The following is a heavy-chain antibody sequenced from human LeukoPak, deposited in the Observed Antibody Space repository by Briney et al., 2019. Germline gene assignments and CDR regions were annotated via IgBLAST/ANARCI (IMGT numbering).Heavy chain of an antibody. CDR1: GFTFSSYA. D-gene: IGHD2-21*01. Sequence: SGGSLRLSCAPSGFTFSSYAMSWVRQAPGKGLEWVSSISKSDGSTYYADSEKGRFTISRDNSKNTVYLHMDSLRVEDTAIYYCARGALIPDFRGQGTLVTVSS. CDR3: ARGALIPDF. J-gene: IGHJ4*02. V-gene: IGHV3-23*01. CDR2: ISKSDGST.